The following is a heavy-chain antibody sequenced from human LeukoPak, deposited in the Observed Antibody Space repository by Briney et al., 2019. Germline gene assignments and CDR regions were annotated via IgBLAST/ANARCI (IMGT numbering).Heavy chain of an antibody. CDR3: VATVTILDY. J-gene: IGHJ4*02. V-gene: IGHV3-30*03. D-gene: IGHD4-17*01. Sequence: PGGSLRLSCAASGLTFSSYGMHWVRQAPGKGLEWVAVISYDGTIRNYADSVKGRFTISRDNSKNTLYLQMNSLTAEDTAQYYCVATVTILDYWGQGTLVTVSS. CDR1: GLTFSSYG. CDR2: ISYDGTIR.